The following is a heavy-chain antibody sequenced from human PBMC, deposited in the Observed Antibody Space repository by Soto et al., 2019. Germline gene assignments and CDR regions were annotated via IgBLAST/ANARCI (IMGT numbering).Heavy chain of an antibody. CDR3: VGRLTSIYNYFDS. J-gene: IGHJ4*02. CDR1: GYTFITYA. V-gene: IGHV1-46*01. CDR2: ISPRDGSA. D-gene: IGHD2-8*01. Sequence: ASVKVSCKASGYTFITYAMYWVRQAPGQGLEWMGIISPRDGSATYAQKFQGRVTMTRDTSTGTVYMKLSSVTAADTAIYYCVGRLTSIYNYFDSWGQGTQVTVSS.